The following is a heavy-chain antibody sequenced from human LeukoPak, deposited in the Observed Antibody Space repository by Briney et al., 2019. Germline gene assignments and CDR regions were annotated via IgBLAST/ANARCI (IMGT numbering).Heavy chain of an antibody. CDR2: IYSGGST. CDR3: ARDVSTAGAFDI. CDR1: GFTFSTYW. D-gene: IGHD2/OR15-2a*01. V-gene: IGHV3-53*01. J-gene: IGHJ3*02. Sequence: PGGSLRLSCAASGFTFSTYWMHWVRQAPGKGLVWVSIIYSGGSTYYADSVKGRFTISRDNSKNALYLQMNSLRAEDTAVYYCARDVSTAGAFDIWGQGTMVTVSS.